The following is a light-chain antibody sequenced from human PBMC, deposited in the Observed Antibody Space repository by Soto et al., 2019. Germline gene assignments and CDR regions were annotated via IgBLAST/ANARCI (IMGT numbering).Light chain of an antibody. V-gene: IGLV2-23*01. CDR2: ETT. CDR1: SSDVGPYNL. J-gene: IGLJ3*02. Sequence: QSVLTQPASVSGSPGQSITISCTGTSSDVGPYNLVSWYQHHPGKVPQLIIYETTKRPSGVSNRFSGSKSGNTASLTISGFQAEDEAHYHCSSYTGDYTLMFAGGTKLTVL. CDR3: SSYTGDYTLM.